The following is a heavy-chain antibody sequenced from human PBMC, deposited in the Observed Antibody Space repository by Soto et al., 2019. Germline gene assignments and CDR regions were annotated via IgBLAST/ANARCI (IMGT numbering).Heavy chain of an antibody. CDR3: ARDTVTTAAFDI. D-gene: IGHD4-17*01. Sequence: GESLKISCKGSGYSFTSYWITWVRQMPGKGLEWMGRIDPSDSYTNYSPSFQGRVTISADKSISTAYLQWNSLKASDTAVYYCARDTVTTAAFDIWGQGTMVTVSS. J-gene: IGHJ3*02. CDR2: IDPSDSYT. V-gene: IGHV5-10-1*01. CDR1: GYSFTSYW.